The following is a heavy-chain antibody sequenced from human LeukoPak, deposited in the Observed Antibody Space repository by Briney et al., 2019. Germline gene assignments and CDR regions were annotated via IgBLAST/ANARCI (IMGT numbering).Heavy chain of an antibody. V-gene: IGHV3-48*03. CDR1: GFTFSRYE. CDR2: ISSSGSIT. J-gene: IGHJ6*02. CDR3: AREQYFYESSGYYYRSGMDV. Sequence: GGSLRLSCAASGFTFSRYEVNWVRQAPGKGLEWVSYISSSGSITYYADSVRGRFTISRDNAKNSLYRQMNSLRAEDTAVYYCAREQYFYESSGYYYRSGMDVWGQGTTVTVSS. D-gene: IGHD3-22*01.